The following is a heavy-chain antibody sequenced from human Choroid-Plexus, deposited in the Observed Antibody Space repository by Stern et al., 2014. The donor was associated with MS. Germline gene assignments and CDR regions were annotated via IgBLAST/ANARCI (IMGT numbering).Heavy chain of an antibody. J-gene: IGHJ4*02. V-gene: IGHV3-30*18. CDR1: GFTFSNFG. D-gene: IGHD2-15*01. Sequence: VQLVESGGGVAQPGRPPTLSCAGSGFTFSNFGMPWVRQAPGKGLEWVALISYDGSDKYYADSVKGRFTIFRDNSKNTLYMHMNSLRAEDTAVYYCAKDRQWSTYFFDYWGQGSLVTVSS. CDR3: AKDRQWSTYFFDY. CDR2: ISYDGSDK.